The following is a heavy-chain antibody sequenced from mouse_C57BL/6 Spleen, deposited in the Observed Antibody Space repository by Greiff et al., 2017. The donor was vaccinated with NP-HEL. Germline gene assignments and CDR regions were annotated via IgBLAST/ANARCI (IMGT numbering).Heavy chain of an antibody. CDR2: IDPSDSEP. CDR3: ARSYYYGSSVDY. Sequence: VQLQQPGAELVRPGSSVKLSCKASGYTFTSYWMHWVKQRPIQGLEWIGNIDPSDSEPHYNQKFKDKATLTVDKSSSTPYMQLSSLTSEDSAVYYCARSYYYGSSVDYWGQGTTLTVSS. V-gene: IGHV1-52*01. J-gene: IGHJ2*01. CDR1: GYTFTSYW. D-gene: IGHD1-1*01.